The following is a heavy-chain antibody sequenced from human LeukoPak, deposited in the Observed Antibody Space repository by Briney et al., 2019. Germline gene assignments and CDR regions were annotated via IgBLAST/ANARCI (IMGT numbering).Heavy chain of an antibody. V-gene: IGHV3-23*01. CDR1: GFNFNMFA. J-gene: IGHJ4*02. D-gene: IGHD2-8*01. CDR2: LSRGGGST. CDR3: AKEQRIRHCSEGVCMEGYYFDY. Sequence: PGGSLRLSCTGSGFNFNMFAIDWVRQAPGQGLEWVSGLSRGGGSTNYADSVKGRFTISRDKYKNMVILQMNSLRPEDTAVYYCAKEQRIRHCSEGVCMEGYYFDYWGQGTLVTVSS.